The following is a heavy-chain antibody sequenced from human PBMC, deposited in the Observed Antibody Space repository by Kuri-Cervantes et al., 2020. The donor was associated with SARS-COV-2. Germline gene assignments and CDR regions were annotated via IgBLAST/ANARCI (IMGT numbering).Heavy chain of an antibody. V-gene: IGHV1-3*01. Sequence: ASVKVSCKASGYIFTNYAVHWVRQAPGERLEWMAWINAGNGNTMYSQKFQGRVTITADKSTSTAYMELSSLRSEDTAVYYCARVEGGRVLRYFDWLSLLDYRGQGTLVTVSS. D-gene: IGHD3-9*01. CDR2: INAGNGNT. CDR3: ARVEGGRVLRYFDWLSLLDY. J-gene: IGHJ4*02. CDR1: GYIFTNYA.